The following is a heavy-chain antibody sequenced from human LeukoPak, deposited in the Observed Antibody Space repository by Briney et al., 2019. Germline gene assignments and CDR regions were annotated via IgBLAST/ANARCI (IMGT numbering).Heavy chain of an antibody. CDR3: ARDMDTGPDLFDY. CDR2: INPNSGDT. J-gene: IGHJ4*02. Sequence: ASVKVSCKASGGTFSSYAISWVRQAPGQGREWMGWINPNSGDTDYAQKFQGRVTMTRDTSISTAYMELSRLRYDDTAVYYCARDMDTGPDLFDYWGQGTLVTVSP. D-gene: IGHD5-18*01. CDR1: GGTFSSYA. V-gene: IGHV1-2*02.